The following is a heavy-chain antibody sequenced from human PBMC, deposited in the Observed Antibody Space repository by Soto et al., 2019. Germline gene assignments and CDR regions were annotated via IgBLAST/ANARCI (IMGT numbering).Heavy chain of an antibody. CDR3: ARDGYYYESSGYYPD. CDR2: IYYSGST. Sequence: QVQLQESGPGLVKPSETLSLTCTVSGGSISSYYWSWIRQPPGKGLEWIGYIYYSGSTNYNPSLMSRVTISVDTSKNQFSLKLSSVTAADTAVYYCARDGYYYESSGYYPDWGQGTLVTVSS. CDR1: GGSISSYY. J-gene: IGHJ4*02. D-gene: IGHD3-22*01. V-gene: IGHV4-59*01.